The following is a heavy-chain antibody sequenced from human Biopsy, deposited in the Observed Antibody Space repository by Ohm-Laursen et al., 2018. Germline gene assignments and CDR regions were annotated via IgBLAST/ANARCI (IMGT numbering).Heavy chain of an antibody. D-gene: IGHD2-21*01. CDR3: ARVALPLYLDN. Sequence: GASVKVSCKPSGYSFNNYGINWVRQAPGQGLEWMGRISGYNGNTKYAQKFQGRVTMTTDTSTSAVYMEVRSLRSDDTAVYYCARVALPLYLDNWGQGTRVTVPS. J-gene: IGHJ4*02. V-gene: IGHV1-18*01. CDR2: ISGYNGNT. CDR1: GYSFNNYG.